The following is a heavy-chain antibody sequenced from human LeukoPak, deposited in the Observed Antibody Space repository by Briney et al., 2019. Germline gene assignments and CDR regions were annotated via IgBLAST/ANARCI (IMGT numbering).Heavy chain of an antibody. V-gene: IGHV1-18*01. CDR1: GGTFSSYS. J-gene: IGHJ3*02. CDR3: ARVPIVATIGNAFDI. D-gene: IGHD5-12*01. CDR2: ISAYNGNT. Sequence: ASVKVSCKASGGTFSSYSISWVRQAPGQGLEWMGWISAYNGNTDYAQKLQGRVTMTTDTSTSTAYMELRSLRSDDTAVYYCARVPIVATIGNAFDIWGQGTMVTVSS.